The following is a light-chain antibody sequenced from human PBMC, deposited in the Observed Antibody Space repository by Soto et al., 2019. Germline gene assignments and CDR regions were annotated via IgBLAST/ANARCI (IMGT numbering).Light chain of an antibody. CDR1: SSNIGAGYD. CDR3: QSYDSSLSAVV. Sequence: QSVLTQPPSVSGAPGQRVTISCTGSSSNIGAGYDVHWYKQLPGTAPKLLIYGNSNRPSGVPYRFSGSKSGTSASLAITGLQAEDEADDYCQSYDSSLSAVVFGGGTKLTVL. J-gene: IGLJ2*01. V-gene: IGLV1-40*01. CDR2: GNS.